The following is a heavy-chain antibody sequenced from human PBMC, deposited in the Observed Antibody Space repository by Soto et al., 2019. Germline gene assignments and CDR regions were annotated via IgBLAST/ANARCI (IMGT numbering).Heavy chain of an antibody. V-gene: IGHV3-21*01. J-gene: IGHJ6*02. CDR1: GFSFSTYG. CDR3: VRAGHVFDVHYYGMDL. D-gene: IGHD3-10*01. CDR2: ISSSGTYI. Sequence: GGSLRLSCAASGFSFSTYGMHWVRQAPGKGLGWVSSISSSGTYIYYADSVKGRFAISRDNANNVMYLQMDTLRAEDTAVYYCVRAGHVFDVHYYGMDLWGQGTTVTVSS.